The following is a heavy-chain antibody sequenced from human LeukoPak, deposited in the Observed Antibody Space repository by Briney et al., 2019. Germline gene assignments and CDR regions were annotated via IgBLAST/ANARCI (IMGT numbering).Heavy chain of an antibody. CDR2: INQDGSEK. CDR1: GFTFSTYW. D-gene: IGHD4-17*01. J-gene: IGHJ4*02. Sequence: PRGSLRLSCAASGFTFSTYWMTWVRKAPGKGLEWVANINQDGSEKHYVDSVKGRFTISRDNAKNSLYLQMNSLRAEDTAVYYCARSYGAFSGPVAYWGQGTLVTLSS. V-gene: IGHV3-7*01. CDR3: ARSYGAFSGPVAY.